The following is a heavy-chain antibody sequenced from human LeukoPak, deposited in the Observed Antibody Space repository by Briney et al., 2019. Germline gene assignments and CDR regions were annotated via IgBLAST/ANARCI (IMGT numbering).Heavy chain of an antibody. D-gene: IGHD1-26*01. CDR1: GYTFTGYY. V-gene: IGHV1-2*02. Sequence: GPSVKVSCKASGYTFTGYYMHWVRQAPGQGLEWMGWINPNSGGTNYAQKFQGRVTMTRDTSISTAYMELSRLRSDDTAVYYCARGGIVGALNWFDPWGQGTLVTVSS. CDR3: ARGGIVGALNWFDP. J-gene: IGHJ5*02. CDR2: INPNSGGT.